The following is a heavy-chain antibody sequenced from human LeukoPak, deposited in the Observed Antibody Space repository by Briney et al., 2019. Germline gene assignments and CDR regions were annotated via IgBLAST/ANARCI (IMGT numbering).Heavy chain of an antibody. Sequence: PSETLSLTCGVSSYSIRSGGDYWAWIRQPPGKGLEWIGSMHQGGSTYYNPSLKRRLSISVDMSKNQFSLKLSFVAAADTALYYCARQTAVAAPFDKWGQGTLVTISS. J-gene: IGHJ4*02. CDR2: MHQGGST. CDR3: ARQTAVAAPFDK. D-gene: IGHD6-19*01. CDR1: SYSIRSGGDY. V-gene: IGHV4-38-2*01.